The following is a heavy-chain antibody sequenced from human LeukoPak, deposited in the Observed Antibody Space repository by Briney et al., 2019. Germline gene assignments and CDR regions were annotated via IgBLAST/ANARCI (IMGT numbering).Heavy chain of an antibody. D-gene: IGHD1-26*01. J-gene: IGHJ4*02. Sequence: ASVKVSFKASGYTFTAYYIHWVRQAPGQGLEWMGWINPNSGDTNYAQKFQGRVTMTRDTSISTAYMELSRLTSDDTAIYYCARDWRGSYFPDFWGQGTLVTVSS. V-gene: IGHV1-2*02. CDR1: GYTFTAYY. CDR2: INPNSGDT. CDR3: ARDWRGSYFPDF.